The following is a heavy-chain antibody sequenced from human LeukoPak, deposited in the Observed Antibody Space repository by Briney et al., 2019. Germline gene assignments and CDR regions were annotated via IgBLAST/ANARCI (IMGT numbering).Heavy chain of an antibody. CDR3: ARVTWGYDILTGYPYYFDY. J-gene: IGHJ4*02. CDR2: TYYRSKWYN. D-gene: IGHD3-9*01. CDR1: GDSVSSNSAA. V-gene: IGHV6-1*01. Sequence: SQTLSLTCAISGDSVSSNSAAWNWIRQSPSRGLEWLGRTYYRSKWYNDYAVSVKSRITINPDTSKNQFSLQLNSVTPEDTAVYYCARVTWGYDILTGYPYYFDYWGQGTLVTVSS.